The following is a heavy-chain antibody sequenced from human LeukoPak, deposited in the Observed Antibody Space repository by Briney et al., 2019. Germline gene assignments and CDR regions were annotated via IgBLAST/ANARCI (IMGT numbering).Heavy chain of an antibody. V-gene: IGHV3-7*04. J-gene: IGHJ4*02. CDR2: INQDGSEK. CDR3: ARDLGYYRADY. D-gene: IGHD1-26*01. Sequence: GGSLRLSCAASGFTISNYWMNWVRQAPGKGLEWVANINQDGSEKYYVDSVKGRFTISRDNAKNSLYLQMNSLRAEDTAVYYCARDLGYYRADYWGQGTLVTVSS. CDR1: GFTISNYW.